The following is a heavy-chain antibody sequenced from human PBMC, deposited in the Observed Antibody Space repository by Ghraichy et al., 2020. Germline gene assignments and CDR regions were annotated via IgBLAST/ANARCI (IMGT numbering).Heavy chain of an antibody. V-gene: IGHV3-23*01. D-gene: IGHD2-2*01. Sequence: GGSLRLSCVASGFTVINYAMSWVCQAPGKGLEWVSAISGIGDEIYYADSVKGRFTISRDNSKNTVYLQMNSLRAEDTAVYFCARDRINVIPEAMYDFWGQGTQVTVSS. J-gene: IGHJ4*02. CDR1: GFTVINYA. CDR3: ARDRINVIPEAMYDF. CDR2: ISGIGDEI.